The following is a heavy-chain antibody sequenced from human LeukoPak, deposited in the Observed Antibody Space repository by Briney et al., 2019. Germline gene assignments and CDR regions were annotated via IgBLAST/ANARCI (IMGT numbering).Heavy chain of an antibody. Sequence: PGGSLRLSCAASGFTFSDYYMNWIRQAPGMGLEWVSCISTSGSTTYYADSVKGRFTVSRDNAKNSLSLQMNSRRDEDMAVYYCTTYSSSSGGIDYWGQGTLVTVSS. J-gene: IGHJ4*02. CDR2: ISTSGSTT. CDR3: TTYSSSSGGIDY. D-gene: IGHD6-6*01. V-gene: IGHV3-11*01. CDR1: GFTFSDYY.